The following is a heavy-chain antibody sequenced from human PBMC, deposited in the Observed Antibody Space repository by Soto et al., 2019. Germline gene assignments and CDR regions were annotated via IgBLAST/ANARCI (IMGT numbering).Heavy chain of an antibody. J-gene: IGHJ5*02. D-gene: IGHD3-16*01. V-gene: IGHV3-30*04. CDR3: AKDLYYYDFSLDDS. CDR1: GFTFSSYA. CDR2: VSYDGSIE. Sequence: VGSLRLSCTGSGFTFSSYAMHWVRLAPGKGLERVAVVSYDGSIENYADSVRGRFTISRDNSKNTVFLQMNSLRVEDTAVYYCAKDLYYYDFSLDDSWGQGTLVTVSS.